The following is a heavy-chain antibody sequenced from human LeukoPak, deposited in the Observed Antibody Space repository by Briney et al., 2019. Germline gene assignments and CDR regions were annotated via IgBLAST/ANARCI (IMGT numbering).Heavy chain of an antibody. V-gene: IGHV3-30*02. CDR3: AKDPRYYGSGSYYY. D-gene: IGHD3-10*01. Sequence: GGSLRLSCAASGFTFSSYGMHWVRQAPGKGLEWVAFIRYDGSNKYYADSVKGRFTISRDNSKNTLYLQMNSLRAGDTTVYYCAKDPRYYGSGSYYYWGQGTLVTVSS. CDR1: GFTFSSYG. J-gene: IGHJ4*02. CDR2: IRYDGSNK.